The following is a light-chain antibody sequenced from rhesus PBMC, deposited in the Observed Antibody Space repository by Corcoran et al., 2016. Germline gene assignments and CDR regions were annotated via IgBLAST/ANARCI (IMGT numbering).Light chain of an antibody. V-gene: IGKV2-65*01. CDR1: QSHVHSNGNTY. CDR2: QVS. Sequence: DVVMTQSPLSLPITPGQPAPISCRSSQSHVHSNGNTYLSRYKQKPGQPPRRLFYQVSNRDSGGLDRFRGRGAGTGFTLKISRVVAEDVGVYCFGQGTSVPWTFGQGAKVEIK. CDR3: GQGTSVPWT. J-gene: IGKJ1*01.